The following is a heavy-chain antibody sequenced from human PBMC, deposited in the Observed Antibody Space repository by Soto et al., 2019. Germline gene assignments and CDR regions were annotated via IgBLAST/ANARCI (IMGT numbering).Heavy chain of an antibody. D-gene: IGHD3-22*01. V-gene: IGHV4-31*03. CDR2: IYYSGST. CDR3: ARVTPYYYDSSGYPTGNFDY. CDR1: GGSISSGGYY. Sequence: TLSLTCTVSGGSISSGGYYWSWIRQHPGKGLEWIGYIYYSGSTYYNPSLKSRVTISVDTSKNQFSLKLSSVTAADTAVYYCARVTPYYYDSSGYPTGNFDYWGQGTLVTVSS. J-gene: IGHJ4*02.